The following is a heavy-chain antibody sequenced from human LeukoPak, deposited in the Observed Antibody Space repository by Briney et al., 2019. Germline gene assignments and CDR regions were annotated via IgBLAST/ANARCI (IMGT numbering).Heavy chain of an antibody. J-gene: IGHJ5*02. CDR1: GGSISSYY. CDR3: ARGVDEDKNWFDP. D-gene: IGHD3/OR15-3a*01. Sequence: SETLSLTCTVSGGSISSYYWNWIRQPPGKGLEWIGYIYYSGSTNYNPSLKSRVTISVDTSKNQFSLKLSSVTAADTAVYYCARGVDEDKNWFDPWGQGTLVTVSS. CDR2: IYYSGST. V-gene: IGHV4-59*12.